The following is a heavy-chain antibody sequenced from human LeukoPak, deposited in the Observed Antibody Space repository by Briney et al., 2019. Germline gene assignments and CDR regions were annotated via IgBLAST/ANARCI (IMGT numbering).Heavy chain of an antibody. CDR1: GFTFSSYS. D-gene: IGHD3-22*01. CDR2: ISSSSSYM. J-gene: IGHJ4*02. CDR3: ARQTYYDSSGYYSPY. Sequence: VKPGGSLRLSCAASGFTFSSYSMNWVRQAPGKGLEWVSSISSSSSYMYYADSVKGRFTISRDNAKNSLYLQMNSLRAEDTAVYYCARQTYYDSSGYYSPYWGQGTLVTVSS. V-gene: IGHV3-21*01.